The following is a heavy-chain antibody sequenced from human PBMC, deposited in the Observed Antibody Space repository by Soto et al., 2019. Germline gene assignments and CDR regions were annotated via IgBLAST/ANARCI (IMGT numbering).Heavy chain of an antibody. D-gene: IGHD4-17*01. Sequence: EVQLVESGGGLVQPGGSLRLSCAASGFTFSSYWMSWVRQAPGKGLEWVANIKQDGSEKYYVDSVKGRFTISRDNAKNSLYLQMNSLRAEDTAVYYCARGGTTVSDDAFDIWGQGTMVTVSS. CDR1: GFTFSSYW. CDR2: IKQDGSEK. CDR3: ARGGTTVSDDAFDI. J-gene: IGHJ3*02. V-gene: IGHV3-7*01.